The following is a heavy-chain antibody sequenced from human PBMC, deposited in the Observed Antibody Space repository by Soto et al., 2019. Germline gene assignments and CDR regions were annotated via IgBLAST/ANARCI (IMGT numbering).Heavy chain of an antibody. CDR3: ARGSLCRTGSSSYPFWLGP. CDR1: GYSFTSYW. Sequence: PGESLKISCKGSGYSFTSYWIGWVRQMPGKGLEWMGIIYPGDSDTRYSPSFQGQVTISADKSISTAYLQWSSLKASDTAMYYCARGSLCRTGSSSYPFWLGPRGQGSLVTVSS. J-gene: IGHJ5*02. V-gene: IGHV5-51*01. D-gene: IGHD2-2*01. CDR2: IYPGDSDT.